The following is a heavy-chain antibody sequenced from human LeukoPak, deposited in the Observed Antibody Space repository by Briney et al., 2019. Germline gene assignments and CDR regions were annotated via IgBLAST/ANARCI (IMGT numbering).Heavy chain of an antibody. Sequence: ASVKVSCKASGYTFTSYAMHWVRQAPGQRLEWMGWINAGNGSTKYSQKFRGRVTITRDTSASTAYMELSSLRSEDTAVYYCARDGDYDAFDIWGQGTMVTVSS. CDR1: GYTFTSYA. D-gene: IGHD4-17*01. J-gene: IGHJ3*02. CDR3: ARDGDYDAFDI. V-gene: IGHV1-3*01. CDR2: INAGNGST.